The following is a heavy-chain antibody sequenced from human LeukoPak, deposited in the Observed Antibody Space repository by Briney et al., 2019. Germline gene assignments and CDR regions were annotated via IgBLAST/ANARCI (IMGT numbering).Heavy chain of an antibody. J-gene: IGHJ3*02. CDR2: ISSSGSTI. Sequence: GGSLRLSCAASGFTFNTYEINWVRQAPGKGLEWVSYISSSGSTIYYADSVKGRFTISRDNAKNSLYLQMNSVRAEDTAVYYCAREAVELGDAFDIWGQGTMVTVSS. D-gene: IGHD1-7*01. CDR1: GFTFNTYE. V-gene: IGHV3-48*03. CDR3: AREAVELGDAFDI.